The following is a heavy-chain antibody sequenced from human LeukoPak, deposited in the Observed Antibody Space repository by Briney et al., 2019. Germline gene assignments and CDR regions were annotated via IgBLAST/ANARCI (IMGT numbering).Heavy chain of an antibody. Sequence: GESLKISCKGSGYTFTNYWIAWVRQTPGKGLEWMGIIYPGDSDTRYSPSFQGQVTLSADRSISTAFLQWSSLEASDTAMYYCARTYRSSDPFDYWGQGTLVTVSS. J-gene: IGHJ4*02. V-gene: IGHV5-51*01. CDR3: ARTYRSSDPFDY. CDR1: GYTFTNYW. CDR2: IYPGDSDT. D-gene: IGHD6-6*01.